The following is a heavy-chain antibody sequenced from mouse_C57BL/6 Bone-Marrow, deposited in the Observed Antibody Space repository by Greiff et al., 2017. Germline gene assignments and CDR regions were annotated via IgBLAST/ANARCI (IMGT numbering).Heavy chain of an antibody. CDR2: ISYSGST. V-gene: IGHV3-8*01. CDR1: GYSITSDY. J-gene: IGHJ2*01. Sequence: EVKLMESGPGLAKPSQTLSLTCSVTGYSITSDYWNWIRKFPGNKLEYMGYISYSGSTSYNPSLKSRISITRDTSKNQYYLQLNSVTTEDTATYYCSRYSFYGSSYEYFDYWGQGTTLTVSS. CDR3: SRYSFYGSSYEYFDY. D-gene: IGHD1-1*01.